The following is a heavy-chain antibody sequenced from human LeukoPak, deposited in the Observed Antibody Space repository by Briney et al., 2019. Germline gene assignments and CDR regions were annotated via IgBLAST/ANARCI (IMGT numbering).Heavy chain of an antibody. J-gene: IGHJ4*02. CDR3: ASTAGITIFGVVTHYFDY. D-gene: IGHD3-3*01. Sequence: PSQTLSLTCAVSGGSISSGGYSWSWIRQPPGKGLEWIGYIYHSGSTYYNPSLKSRVTISVDTSKNQFSLKLSSVTAADTAVYYCASTAGITIFGVVTHYFDYWGQGTLVTVSS. CDR2: IYHSGST. CDR1: GGSISSGGYS. V-gene: IGHV4-30-2*01.